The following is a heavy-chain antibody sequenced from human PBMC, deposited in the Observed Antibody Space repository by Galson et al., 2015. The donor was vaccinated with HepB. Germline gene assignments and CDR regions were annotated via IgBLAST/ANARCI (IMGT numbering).Heavy chain of an antibody. D-gene: IGHD4-17*01. V-gene: IGHV3-30*18. CDR2: ISYDGSNK. CDR1: GFTFSSYG. Sequence: SLRLSCAASGFTFSSYGMHWVRQAPGKGLEWVAVISYDGSNKYYADSVKGRFTISRDNSKNTLYLQMNSLRAEDTAVYYCAKDEREYGDYLYYYYYMDVWGKGTTVTVSS. J-gene: IGHJ6*03. CDR3: AKDEREYGDYLYYYYYMDV.